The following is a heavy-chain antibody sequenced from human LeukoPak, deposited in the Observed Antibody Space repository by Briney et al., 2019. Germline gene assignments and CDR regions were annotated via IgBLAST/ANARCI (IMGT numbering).Heavy chain of an antibody. V-gene: IGHV3-66*01. D-gene: IGHD4-11*01. J-gene: IGHJ4*02. Sequence: PGGSLRLSCAASGFTVSSNYMSWVRQTPGKGLEWVSVIYSGGTTYYADSVKGRFTISRDNSKNTLYLQMNSLRAEDTAVYYCAKAPGTVTTEPPFDYWGQGTLVTVSS. CDR3: AKAPGTVTTEPPFDY. CDR2: IYSGGTT. CDR1: GFTVSSNY.